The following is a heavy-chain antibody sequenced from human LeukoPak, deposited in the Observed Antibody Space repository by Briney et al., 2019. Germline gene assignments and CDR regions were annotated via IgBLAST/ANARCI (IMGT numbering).Heavy chain of an antibody. V-gene: IGHV3-23*01. J-gene: IGHJ4*02. D-gene: IGHD2-15*01. CDR3: AKHQYCSGESCPHQRGFHY. CDR1: GFTFDNYA. CDR2: TSNTGGST. Sequence: GGSLRLSCAASGFTFDNYAMTWVRQAPGRGLEWVSTTSNTGGSTYYADSVKGRFTISRDNSKNTLYLQMNSLRAEDTAVYYCAKHQYCSGESCPHQRGFHYWGQGTLVTVSS.